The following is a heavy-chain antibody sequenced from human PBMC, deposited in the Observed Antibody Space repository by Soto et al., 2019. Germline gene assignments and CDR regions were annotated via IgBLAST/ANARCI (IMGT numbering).Heavy chain of an antibody. CDR3: ARGGNPGYCSSTSCYSRLADMDV. Sequence: PGGSLRLSCAASGFTFSSYSMNWVRQAPGKGLEWVSSISSSSSYIYYADSVKGRFTISRDNAKNSLYLQMNSLRAEDTAVYYCARGGNPGYCSSTSCYSRLADMDVWGKGTTVTVSS. CDR2: ISSSSSYI. J-gene: IGHJ6*03. D-gene: IGHD2-2*02. CDR1: GFTFSSYS. V-gene: IGHV3-21*01.